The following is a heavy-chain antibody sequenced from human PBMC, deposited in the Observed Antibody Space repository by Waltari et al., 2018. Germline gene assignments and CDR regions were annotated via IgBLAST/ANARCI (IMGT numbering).Heavy chain of an antibody. CDR3: AREGIAAAAFDY. D-gene: IGHD6-13*01. Sequence: QVQLVESGGGVVQPGRSLRLSCAASGFTFSSYAMHWVRQAPGKGREWVAVISYDGSNKYYADSVKGRFTISRDNSKNTLYLQMNSLRAEDTAVYYCAREGIAAAAFDYWGQGTLVTVSS. CDR1: GFTFSSYA. J-gene: IGHJ4*02. V-gene: IGHV3-30-3*01. CDR2: ISYDGSNK.